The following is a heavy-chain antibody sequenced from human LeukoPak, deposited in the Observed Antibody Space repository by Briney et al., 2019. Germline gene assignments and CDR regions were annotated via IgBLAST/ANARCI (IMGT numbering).Heavy chain of an antibody. Sequence: GGSLRLSCAASGFTVSSNYMSWVRQAPGKGLEWVSVIYSGGSTYYADSVKGRFTISRDNSKNTLYLQMNSLRAEDTAVYYCARERIVVVPAAILGWFDPWGQGTLVTVSS. J-gene: IGHJ5*02. CDR2: IYSGGST. V-gene: IGHV3-66*02. CDR1: GFTVSSNY. D-gene: IGHD2-2*02. CDR3: ARERIVVVPAAILGWFDP.